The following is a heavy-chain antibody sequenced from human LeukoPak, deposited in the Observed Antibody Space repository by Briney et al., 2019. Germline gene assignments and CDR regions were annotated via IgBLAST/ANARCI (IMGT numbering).Heavy chain of an antibody. CDR2: IRSKAYGGTT. V-gene: IGHV3-49*03. D-gene: IGHD3-22*01. CDR3: TRARGTMIVVVITPPDY. J-gene: IGHJ4*02. Sequence: GGSRLLSCAASGFTYGDYAMSWLRQAPGEGLEGGGFIRSKAYGGTTEYAASVKGRFTISRDDSKSIAYLQMNSLKTEDTAVYYCTRARGTMIVVVITPPDYWGQGTLVTVSS. CDR1: GFTYGDYA.